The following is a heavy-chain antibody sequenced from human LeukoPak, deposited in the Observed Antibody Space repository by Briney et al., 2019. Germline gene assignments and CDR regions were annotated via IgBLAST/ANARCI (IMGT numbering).Heavy chain of an antibody. D-gene: IGHD3-10*01. J-gene: IGHJ4*02. Sequence: GASVKVSCKASGYTFTSYAMHWVRQAPGQRLEWMGWINGGCDNAKYLQKFQGRVTISRDTSASTAYMELSSLRSEDTAVYYCARSLGSHNFDYWGQGTLVTVSS. CDR2: INGGCDNA. CDR3: ARSLGSHNFDY. V-gene: IGHV1-3*01. CDR1: GYTFTSYA.